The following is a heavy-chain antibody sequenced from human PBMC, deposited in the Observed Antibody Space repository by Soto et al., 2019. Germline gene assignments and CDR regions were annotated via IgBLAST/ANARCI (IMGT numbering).Heavy chain of an antibody. CDR1: GFTFSSYA. J-gene: IGHJ6*02. CDR3: SKDAITMVRGVISYYGMDV. CDR2: ISWNSGSI. V-gene: IGHV3-9*01. D-gene: IGHD3-10*01. Sequence: PGGSLRLSCAASGFTFSSYAMNWVRQAPGKGLEWVSGISWNSGSIGYADSVKGRFTISRDNAKNSLYLQMNSLRAEDTALYYCSKDAITMVRGVISYYGMDVWGQGTTVTVSS.